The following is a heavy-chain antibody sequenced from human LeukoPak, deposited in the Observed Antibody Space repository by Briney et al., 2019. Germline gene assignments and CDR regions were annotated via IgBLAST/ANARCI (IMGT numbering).Heavy chain of an antibody. Sequence: GGSLRLSCVASGFNFNDYAMYWVRQTPGKGLEWVTLISYDGYDKSYADSVKGRFTISRDNSKNTLYLQMNSLRAEDTAVYYCAKDGVLRYFDWLPSYFDYWGQGTLVTVSS. J-gene: IGHJ4*02. CDR3: AKDGVLRYFDWLPSYFDY. CDR1: GFNFNDYA. CDR2: ISYDGYDK. D-gene: IGHD3-9*01. V-gene: IGHV3-30-3*01.